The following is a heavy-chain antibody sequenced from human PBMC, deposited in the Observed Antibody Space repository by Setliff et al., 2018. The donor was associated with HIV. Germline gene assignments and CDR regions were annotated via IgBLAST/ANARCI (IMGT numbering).Heavy chain of an antibody. Sequence: SLTCAVYGGSFSGYFWSWIRQSPGKGLQWIGEINHSGSTTYNPSLKSRVTISVDTSKNQFSLKLSAVTAADTALYYCARSGALATSTWSPFDYWGHGNQVTVSS. CDR2: INHSGST. CDR1: GGSFSGYF. V-gene: IGHV4-34*01. CDR3: ARSGALATSTWSPFDY. D-gene: IGHD6-19*01. J-gene: IGHJ4*01.